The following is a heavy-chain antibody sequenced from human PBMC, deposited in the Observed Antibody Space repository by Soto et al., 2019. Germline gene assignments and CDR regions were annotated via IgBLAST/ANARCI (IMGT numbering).Heavy chain of an antibody. CDR3: ARVGSSSSLDY. CDR1: GGSISYYY. V-gene: IGHV4-59*01. Sequence: QVQLQESGPGLVKPSETLSLTCTVSGGSISYYYWSWIRQPPGKGLEWIGYIYYSGSTNYNPSLKSRVTLSVDTSKNQFSLKLSSVTAADTALYYCARVGSSSSLDYWGQGTLVTVSS. CDR2: IYYSGST. D-gene: IGHD6-6*01. J-gene: IGHJ4*02.